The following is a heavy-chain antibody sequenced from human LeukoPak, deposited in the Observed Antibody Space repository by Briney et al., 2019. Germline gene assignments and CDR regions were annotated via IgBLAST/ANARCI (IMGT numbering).Heavy chain of an antibody. CDR1: GGSISSYY. J-gene: IGHJ2*01. CDR3: ARGGLVTAIRTDWYFDP. D-gene: IGHD2-21*02. CDR2: IYYSGNT. V-gene: IGHV4-59*08. Sequence: SETLSLTCTVSGGSISSYYWSWIRQSPGKGLEWIGYIYYSGNTNYNPSLKSRVTISVDTSKDQFSLKLSSVTAADTAIYYCARGGLVTAIRTDWYFDPWGRGTLVTVSS.